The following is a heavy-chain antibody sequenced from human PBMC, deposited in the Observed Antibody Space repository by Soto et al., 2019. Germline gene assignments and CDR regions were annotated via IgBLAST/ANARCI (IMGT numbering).Heavy chain of an antibody. CDR2: IIPILGIA. Sequence: QVQLVQSGAEVKKPGSSVKVSCKASGGTFSSYTISWVRQAPGQGLEWMGRIIPILGIANYAQKFQGRVTITADKSTSTAYMELSSLRSEDTAVYYCARDYYGSGSHNWFDPWGQGTLVTVSS. D-gene: IGHD3-10*01. CDR1: GGTFSSYT. V-gene: IGHV1-69*08. J-gene: IGHJ5*02. CDR3: ARDYYGSGSHNWFDP.